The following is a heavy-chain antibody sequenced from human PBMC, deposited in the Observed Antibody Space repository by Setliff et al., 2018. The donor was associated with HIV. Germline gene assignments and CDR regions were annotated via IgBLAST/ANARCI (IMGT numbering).Heavy chain of an antibody. CDR3: ARAASRYGSGSFYFDY. CDR1: GFSFDDYC. J-gene: IGHJ4*02. V-gene: IGHV3-48*01. Sequence: GGSLRLSCEASGFSFDDYCMNWVRQAPGEGLEWVSYISSKRTSIYYADSVKGRFTIFRDNDNNSLYLQMSGLSAEDTAVYYCARAASRYGSGSFYFDYWGQGTLVTVSS. CDR2: ISSKRTSI. D-gene: IGHD3-10*01.